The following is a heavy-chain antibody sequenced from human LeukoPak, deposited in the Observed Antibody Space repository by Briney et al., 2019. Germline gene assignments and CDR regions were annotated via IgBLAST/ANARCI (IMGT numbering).Heavy chain of an antibody. D-gene: IGHD3-22*01. CDR3: ARSHYYDSSGSHNNWFDP. J-gene: IGHJ5*02. V-gene: IGHV4-61*01. CDR2: IYYSGST. Sequence: SETLSLTCTVSGGSVSSGSYYWSWIRQPPGKGLEWIGYIYYSGSTNYNPSLKSRVTISVDTSKNQFSLKLSPVTAADTAVYYCARSHYYDSSGSHNNWFDPWGQGTLVTVSS. CDR1: GGSVSSGSYY.